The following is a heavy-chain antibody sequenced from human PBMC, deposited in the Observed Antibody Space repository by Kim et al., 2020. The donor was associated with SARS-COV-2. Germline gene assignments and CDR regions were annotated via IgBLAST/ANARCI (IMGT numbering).Heavy chain of an antibody. D-gene: IGHD6-13*01. CDR2: IGSSGTYS. CDR3: AGDLAEADDY. V-gene: IGHV3-21*01. Sequence: GGSLRLSCAASGFTFSSSDMNWVRQAPGKGLEWVSSIGSSGTYSYYAGSVKGRFTISRDNAKNSLYLQMNSLRVEDTAVYYCAGDLAEADDYWGQGTLVTVSS. J-gene: IGHJ4*02. CDR1: GFTFSSSD.